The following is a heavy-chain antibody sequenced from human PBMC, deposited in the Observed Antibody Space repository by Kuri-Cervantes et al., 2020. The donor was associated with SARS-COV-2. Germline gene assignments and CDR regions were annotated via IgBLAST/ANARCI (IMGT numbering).Heavy chain of an antibody. V-gene: IGHV3-30*04. J-gene: IGHJ3*02. CDR3: ARAQSYGDYFRYAFEGHNDAFDI. D-gene: IGHD4-17*01. CDR1: GFTFSSYA. Sequence: GGSLRLSCAASGFTFSSYAMHWVRQAPGKGLEWVAVISYGGSNKYYADSVKGRFTISRDNSKNTLYLQMNSLRAEDTAVYYCARAQSYGDYFRYAFEGHNDAFDIWGQGTMVTVSS. CDR2: ISYGGSNK.